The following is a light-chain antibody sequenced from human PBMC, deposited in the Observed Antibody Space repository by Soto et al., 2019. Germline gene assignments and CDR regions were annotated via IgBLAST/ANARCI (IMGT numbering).Light chain of an antibody. CDR2: EVS. J-gene: IGLJ1*01. CDR1: NTDVGGYDY. V-gene: IGLV2-14*01. Sequence: QSVRTQPASVSGSPGQSITISCTGTNTDVGGYDYVSWYQLHPGKAPKVLISEVSNRPSGVSNRFSGSKSGNTASLTISGLQAEDEADYFCSSYDASRTLFVLGSGTKV. CDR3: SSYDASRTLFV.